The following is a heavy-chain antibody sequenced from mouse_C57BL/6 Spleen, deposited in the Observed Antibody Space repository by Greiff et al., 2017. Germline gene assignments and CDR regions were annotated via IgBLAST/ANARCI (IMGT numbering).Heavy chain of an antibody. CDR3: ARTGLGRAMDY. D-gene: IGHD4-1*01. CDR1: GYTFTSYW. J-gene: IGHJ4*01. CDR2: IYPSDSET. Sequence: VQLQQSGAELVRPGSSVKLSCKASGYTFTSYWMDWVKQRPGQGLEWIGNIYPSDSETHYNQKFKDKATLTVDKSSSTAYMQLSSLTSEDSAVYYCARTGLGRAMDYWGQGTSVTVSS. V-gene: IGHV1-61*01.